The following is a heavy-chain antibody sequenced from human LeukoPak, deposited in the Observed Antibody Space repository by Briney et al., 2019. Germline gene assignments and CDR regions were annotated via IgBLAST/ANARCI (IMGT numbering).Heavy chain of an antibody. Sequence: SVKVSCKASGGTFSSYAISWVRQAPGQGLEWMGGIIPIFGTTNYAQKFQGRVTITADESTSTANMELSSLRSEDTAVYYCAREAQGGHVFDYWGQGTLVTVSS. CDR2: IIPIFGTT. J-gene: IGHJ4*02. D-gene: IGHD3-16*01. CDR1: GGTFSSYA. V-gene: IGHV1-69*13. CDR3: AREAQGGHVFDY.